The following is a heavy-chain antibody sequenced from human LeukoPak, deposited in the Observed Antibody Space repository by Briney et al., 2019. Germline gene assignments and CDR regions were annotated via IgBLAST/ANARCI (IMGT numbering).Heavy chain of an antibody. D-gene: IGHD3-10*01. V-gene: IGHV3-33*01. Sequence: GGSLRLSCAASGFTLSSYGMHWVRQAPGKGLEWVAVIWYDGSNKYYADSVKGRFTISRDNSKNTLYLQMNSLRAEDTAVYYCARDGYYGSGSYCDYWGQGTLVTVSS. J-gene: IGHJ4*02. CDR1: GFTLSSYG. CDR2: IWYDGSNK. CDR3: ARDGYYGSGSYCDY.